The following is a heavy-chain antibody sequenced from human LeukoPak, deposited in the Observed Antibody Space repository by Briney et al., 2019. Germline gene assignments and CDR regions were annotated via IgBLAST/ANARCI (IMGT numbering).Heavy chain of an antibody. CDR1: GFTFSSYP. J-gene: IGHJ6*04. CDR2: ISYDGSNK. D-gene: IGHD2-2*01. CDR3: AREVAPAATFYYYGMDV. V-gene: IGHV3-30*04. Sequence: GGSLRLSCAASGFTFSSYPMHWVRQAPGKGLEWVAIISYDGSNKYCADSVKGRFTISRDNSKNTLDLKMNSLRAEDTAVYYCAREVAPAATFYYYGMDVWGKGTTVTVSS.